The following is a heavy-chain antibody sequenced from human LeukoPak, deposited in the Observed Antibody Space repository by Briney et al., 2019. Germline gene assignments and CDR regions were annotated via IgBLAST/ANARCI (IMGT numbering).Heavy chain of an antibody. CDR1: GFTFSSYE. CDR2: ISGTGSTI. Sequence: GGSLRLSCAASGFTFSSYELNWVRQAPGKGLEWVSYISGTGSTIYYADSVEGRFTISRDNAKNSLYLQMNSLRAEDTAVYYYAELGITMIGGVWGKGTTVTISS. V-gene: IGHV3-48*03. CDR3: AELGITMIGGV. D-gene: IGHD3-10*02. J-gene: IGHJ6*04.